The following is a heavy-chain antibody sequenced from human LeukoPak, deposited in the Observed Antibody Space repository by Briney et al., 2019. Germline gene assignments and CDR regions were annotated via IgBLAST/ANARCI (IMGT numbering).Heavy chain of an antibody. V-gene: IGHV4-34*01. J-gene: IGHJ5*02. D-gene: IGHD6-13*01. CDR2: INHSGTT. CDR3: ARKEGGQLVNTRRWFDP. CDR1: GGSFSDYY. Sequence: PSETLSLTCAVYGGSFSDYYWSWIRQSPGEGLEWIGEINHSGTTHYNPSLKSRVTISVDTSKNQFSLKLRSVTAADTAVYYCARKEGGQLVNTRRWFDPWGQGTLVTVSS.